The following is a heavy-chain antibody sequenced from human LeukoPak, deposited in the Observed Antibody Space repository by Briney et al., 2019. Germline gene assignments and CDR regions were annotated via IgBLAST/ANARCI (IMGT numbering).Heavy chain of an antibody. CDR3: ASAYYDSSAPVY. Sequence: PSETLSLTCTVSGGPISSYYWSWIRQPPGKGLEWIGYIYYSGSTNYNPSLKSRVTISVDTSKNQFSLKLTSVTAADTAVYYCASAYYDSSAPVYWGQGTLVTVSS. CDR2: IYYSGST. J-gene: IGHJ4*02. V-gene: IGHV4-59*01. D-gene: IGHD3-22*01. CDR1: GGPISSYY.